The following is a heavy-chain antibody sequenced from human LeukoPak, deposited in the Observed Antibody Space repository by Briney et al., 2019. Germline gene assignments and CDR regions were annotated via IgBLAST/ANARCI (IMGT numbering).Heavy chain of an antibody. Sequence: ASVKVSCKASGYTFTSYDINWVRQATGQGLEWMGWMNPNSANTGYAQKFQGRVTMTRNTSISTAYMELSSLRSEDTAVYYYARGQMPYYYDRSGYYYESDYWGQGTLVTVSS. D-gene: IGHD3-22*01. CDR2: MNPNSANT. CDR1: GYTFTSYD. CDR3: ARGQMPYYYDRSGYYYESDY. J-gene: IGHJ4*02. V-gene: IGHV1-8*01.